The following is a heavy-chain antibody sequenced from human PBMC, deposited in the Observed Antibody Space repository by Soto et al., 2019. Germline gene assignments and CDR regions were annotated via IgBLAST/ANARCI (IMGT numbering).Heavy chain of an antibody. CDR1: GGSISSSSYY. Sequence: SETLSLTCTVSGGSISSSSYYWGWIRQPPGKGLEWIGSIYYSGSTYYNPSIKSRVTISVDTSKNQFSLKLSSVTAADTAVYYCARQGVYCSSTSCYTGWFDPWGQGTLVTVSS. D-gene: IGHD2-2*02. J-gene: IGHJ5*02. CDR3: ARQGVYCSSTSCYTGWFDP. CDR2: IYYSGST. V-gene: IGHV4-39*01.